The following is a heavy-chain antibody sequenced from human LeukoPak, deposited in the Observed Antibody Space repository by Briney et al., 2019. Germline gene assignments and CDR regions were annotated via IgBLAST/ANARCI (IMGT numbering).Heavy chain of an antibody. D-gene: IGHD6-13*01. CDR1: GGSISSSSYY. Sequence: PSETLSLTCTVSGGSISSSSYYWGWIRQPPGKGLEWIGSIYYSGSTYHNPSLKSRVTISVDTSKNQFSLKLSSVTAADTAVYYCASKGVTYSSSWYYFDYWGQGTLVTVSS. J-gene: IGHJ4*02. V-gene: IGHV4-39*01. CDR3: ASKGVTYSSSWYYFDY. CDR2: IYYSGST.